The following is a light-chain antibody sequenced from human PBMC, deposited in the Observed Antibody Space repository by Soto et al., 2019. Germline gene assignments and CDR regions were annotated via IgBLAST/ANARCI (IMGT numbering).Light chain of an antibody. V-gene: IGLV1-40*01. Sequence: QSVLTQPPSVSGAPGQRVTISCTGSSSNIGAGYDVHWYQQFPGTAPKLLIYSNSNRPSGVPDRFSGSKSGTSASLAIIGLQAEDEADYYCQSYDSSLSGSVFGGGTKLTVL. J-gene: IGLJ2*01. CDR3: QSYDSSLSGSV. CDR1: SSNIGAGYD. CDR2: SNS.